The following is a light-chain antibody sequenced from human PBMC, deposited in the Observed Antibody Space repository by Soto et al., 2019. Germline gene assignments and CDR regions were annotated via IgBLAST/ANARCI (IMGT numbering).Light chain of an antibody. Sequence: DIQMTQSPSSLSASVGDRVTITCRARQGISHYVAWYQQKPGKVPKLLIYAASTLQPGVPPRFSGSGSGTDFTLTITILQPEDVAAYYCQKYNSVPWTFGQGTKVEIK. V-gene: IGKV1-27*01. CDR3: QKYNSVPWT. CDR2: AAS. CDR1: QGISHY. J-gene: IGKJ1*01.